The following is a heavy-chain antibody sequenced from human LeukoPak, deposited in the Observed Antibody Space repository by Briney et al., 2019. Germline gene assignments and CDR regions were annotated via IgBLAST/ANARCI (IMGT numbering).Heavy chain of an antibody. D-gene: IGHD3-22*01. CDR2: ISYDGSNK. Sequence: GGSLRLSCAASGFTFSSYGMPWVRQAPGKGLEWVAVISYDGSNKYYADSVKGRFTISRDNSKNTLYLQMNSLRAEDTAVYYCAKDLDDSGFWDYWGQGTLVTVSS. V-gene: IGHV3-30*18. J-gene: IGHJ4*02. CDR1: GFTFSSYG. CDR3: AKDLDDSGFWDY.